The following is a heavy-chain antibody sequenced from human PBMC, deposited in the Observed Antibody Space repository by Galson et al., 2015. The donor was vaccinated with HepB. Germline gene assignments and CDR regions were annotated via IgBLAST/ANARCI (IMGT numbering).Heavy chain of an antibody. Sequence: QSGAEVKKPGESLKISCKGSGYSFTSYWIGWVRQMPGKGLEWMGIIYPGDSDTRYSPSFQGQVTISADKSISTAYLQWSSLKASDTAMYYCARQEQVDYYYYGMDVWGQGTTVTVSS. CDR2: IYPGDSDT. CDR1: GYSFTSYW. J-gene: IGHJ6*02. V-gene: IGHV5-51*01. CDR3: ARQEQVDYYYYGMDV. D-gene: IGHD6-6*01.